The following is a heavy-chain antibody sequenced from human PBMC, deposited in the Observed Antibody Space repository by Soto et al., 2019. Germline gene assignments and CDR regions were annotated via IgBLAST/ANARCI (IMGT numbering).Heavy chain of an antibody. Sequence: QITLKESGPTLVKPTQTLTLNCTFSAFSLTTRGVGVGWIRQPPGKALECLALIYWDDDKRYSPSLQSRLSITKDTSKNQVVLTMTNVDPVDTATYYCAHIPNYYQYDWFDPWGQGTLVSVSS. CDR2: IYWDDDK. CDR3: AHIPNYYQYDWFDP. D-gene: IGHD3-16*01. V-gene: IGHV2-5*02. CDR1: AFSLTTRGVG. J-gene: IGHJ5*02.